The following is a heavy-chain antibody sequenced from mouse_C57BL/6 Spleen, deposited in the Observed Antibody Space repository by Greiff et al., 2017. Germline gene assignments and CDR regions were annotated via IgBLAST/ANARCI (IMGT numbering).Heavy chain of an antibody. CDR3: ASPYGSSYGYFDV. D-gene: IGHD1-1*01. J-gene: IGHJ1*03. V-gene: IGHV1-61*01. CDR1: GYTFTSYW. CDR2: IYPSDSET. Sequence: QVQLQQSGAELVRPGSSVKLSCKASGYTFTSYWMDWVKRRPGQGLEWIGNIYPSDSETHYNQKFKDKATLTVDKSSSTAYMQLSSLTSEDSAVYYCASPYGSSYGYFDVWGTGTTVTVSS.